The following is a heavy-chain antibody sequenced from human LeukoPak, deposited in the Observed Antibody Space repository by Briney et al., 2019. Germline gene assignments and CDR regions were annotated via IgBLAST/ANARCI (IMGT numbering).Heavy chain of an antibody. V-gene: IGHV3-53*01. J-gene: IGHJ4*02. D-gene: IGHD2-2*01. CDR3: ARGLGYCTSTTCLLPSDY. Sequence: PGGSLRLSCAASGFTVSTYYMTWVRQAPGKGLECVSVIYIRGSTYYPESVKGRFTVSRDNSKTTLYLQMTSLRAAHPAMYYCARGLGYCTSTTCLLPSDYWGQGTLVTVSS. CDR2: IYIRGST. CDR1: GFTVSTYY.